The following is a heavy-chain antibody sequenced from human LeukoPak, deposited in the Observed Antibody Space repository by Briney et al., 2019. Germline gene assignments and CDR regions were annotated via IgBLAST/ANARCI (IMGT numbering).Heavy chain of an antibody. J-gene: IGHJ4*02. D-gene: IGHD3-9*01. CDR2: IYYSGST. V-gene: IGHV4-59*01. CDR1: GGSISSYY. Sequence: SETLSLTCTVPGGSISSYYWSWIRQPPGKGLEWIGYIYYSGSTDSNPSLKSRVTISVDTSKNQFSLKLRSVTAADTAVYYCARRPRNDILTGTPFDYWGQGILVTVSS. CDR3: ARRPRNDILTGTPFDY.